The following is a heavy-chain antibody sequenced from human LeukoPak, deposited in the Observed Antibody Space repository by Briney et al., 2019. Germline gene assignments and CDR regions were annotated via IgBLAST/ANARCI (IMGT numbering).Heavy chain of an antibody. V-gene: IGHV1-69*06. CDR1: GGTFSSYA. J-gene: IGHJ4*02. CDR2: IIPIFGTA. Sequence: SVKVSCKASGGTFSSYAISWVRQAPGQGLEWMGGIIPIFGTANYAQKFQGRVTITADKSTSTAYMELSGLRSEATAVYYCARDGSGSYYDDWGQGTLVTVSS. D-gene: IGHD3-10*01. CDR3: ARDGSGSYYDD.